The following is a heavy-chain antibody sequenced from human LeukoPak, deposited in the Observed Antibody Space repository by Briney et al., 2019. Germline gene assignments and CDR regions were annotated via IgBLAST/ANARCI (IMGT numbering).Heavy chain of an antibody. Sequence: GESLKISCKGSGYSFTSYWIGWVRQMPGKGLEWMGIIYPGDSDTRYSPSFQGQVTISADRSISTAYLQWSSLKASDTAMYYCARPRMYYYDSSGYLDAFDIWGQGTMVTVSS. V-gene: IGHV5-51*01. J-gene: IGHJ3*02. D-gene: IGHD3-22*01. CDR2: IYPGDSDT. CDR3: ARPRMYYYDSSGYLDAFDI. CDR1: GYSFTSYW.